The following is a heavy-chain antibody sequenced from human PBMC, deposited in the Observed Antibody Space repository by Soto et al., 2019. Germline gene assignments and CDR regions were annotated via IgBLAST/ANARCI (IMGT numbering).Heavy chain of an antibody. V-gene: IGHV4-30-4*01. CDR1: GGSISSGDYY. Sequence: TLSLTCTVSGGSISSGDYYWSWIRQPPGKGLEWIGYIYYSGSTYYNPSLKSRVTISVDTSRNQFSLKLSSVTAADTAVYYCAGVANWNYGYYFDYWGQGTLVTVSS. CDR3: AGVANWNYGYYFDY. J-gene: IGHJ4*02. CDR2: IYYSGST. D-gene: IGHD1-7*01.